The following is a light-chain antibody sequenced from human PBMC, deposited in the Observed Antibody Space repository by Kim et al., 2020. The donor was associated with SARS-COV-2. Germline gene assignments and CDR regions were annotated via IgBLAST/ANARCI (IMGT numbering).Light chain of an antibody. V-gene: IGLV3-21*03. J-gene: IGLJ2*01. CDR1: NFQSKS. Sequence: PGKAAKLSVWGSNFQSKSVHWYQQKAGQAPVLVVSDDSDRRSGIPERFSGSYSGNTATLTISSVEAGDEADYYCQVWDGDSDHVVFGGGTQLTVL. CDR3: QVWDGDSDHVV. CDR2: DDS.